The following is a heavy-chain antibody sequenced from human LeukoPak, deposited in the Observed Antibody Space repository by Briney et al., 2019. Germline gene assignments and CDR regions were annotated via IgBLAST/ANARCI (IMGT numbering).Heavy chain of an antibody. D-gene: IGHD4-23*01. V-gene: IGHV1-69*13. Sequence: SVKVSCKASGGTFSSYTISWVRQTPGQGLEWMGGITPIFGTANYAQKFQGRVTITVVESMSTAYMELSSLKSEDTAVYYCARGWLAETTVVTPYNYWGQGTLVTVSS. CDR1: GGTFSSYT. CDR3: ARGWLAETTVVTPYNY. J-gene: IGHJ4*02. CDR2: ITPIFGTA.